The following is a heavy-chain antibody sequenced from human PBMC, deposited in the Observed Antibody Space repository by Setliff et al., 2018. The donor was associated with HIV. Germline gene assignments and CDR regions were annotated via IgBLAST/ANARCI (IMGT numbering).Heavy chain of an antibody. Sequence: KTSETLSLTCTVSGGSISSSDYYWSWIRQPAGKGLEWIGRIYTSGSTNYNPSLKSRVTISIDTSKNQFSLKLSSVTAADTAVYYCARAAAGNTGPFDLWGQGSPVTVSS. D-gene: IGHD4-17*01. CDR2: IYTSGST. CDR1: GGSISSSDYY. J-gene: IGHJ4*02. CDR3: ARAAAGNTGPFDL. V-gene: IGHV4-61*02.